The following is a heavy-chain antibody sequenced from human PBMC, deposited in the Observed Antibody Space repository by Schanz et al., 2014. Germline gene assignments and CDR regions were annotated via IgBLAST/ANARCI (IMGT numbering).Heavy chain of an antibody. J-gene: IGHJ2*01. Sequence: QILLVQPGPEVKKPGASVTVSCKASGYDFHIYAYSWVRQAPGQGPEWIGWISGYTGDTKYAQKFQHRVNMTTDRTTSTAYMELRSLRSDDTAHYYCVRVPSRDVSFDLWGRGTLVTVSS. CDR2: ISGYTGDT. D-gene: IGHD3-16*01. CDR1: GYDFHIYA. CDR3: VRVPSRDVSFDL. V-gene: IGHV1-18*01.